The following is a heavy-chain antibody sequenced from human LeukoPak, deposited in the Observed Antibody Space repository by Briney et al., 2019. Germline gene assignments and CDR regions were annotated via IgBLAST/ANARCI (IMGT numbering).Heavy chain of an antibody. V-gene: IGHV1-18*01. Sequence: ASVKVSCKASGYTFTSYGISWVRQAPGQGLEWMGWISAYNGNTNYAQKLQGRVTTTTDTSTSTAYMELRSLRSDDTAVYYCARSQYYYDSSGYYLFDYWGQGTLVTVSS. J-gene: IGHJ4*02. D-gene: IGHD3-22*01. CDR3: ARSQYYYDSSGYYLFDY. CDR2: ISAYNGNT. CDR1: GYTFTSYG.